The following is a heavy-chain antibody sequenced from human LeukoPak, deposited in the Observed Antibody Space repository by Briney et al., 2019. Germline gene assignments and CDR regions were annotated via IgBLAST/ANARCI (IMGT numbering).Heavy chain of an antibody. V-gene: IGHV4-4*07. CDR1: GDSLSSYF. CDR3: ARSSGKWSGDYYYHYMDV. CDR2: VFPTGTT. Sequence: SETLSLTCTVSGDSLSSYFWSWIRQPAGKELEWIGRVFPTGTTYYNPSLASRVTMSVDTSKNQISLRLRSVTAADAAVYYCARSSGKWSGDYYYHYMDVWGRGTTVTISS. J-gene: IGHJ6*03. D-gene: IGHD3-3*01.